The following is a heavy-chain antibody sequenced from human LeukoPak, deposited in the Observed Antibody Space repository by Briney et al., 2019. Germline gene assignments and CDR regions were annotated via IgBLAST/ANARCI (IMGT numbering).Heavy chain of an antibody. V-gene: IGHV3-30-3*01. D-gene: IGHD5-24*01. CDR1: GFTFSSYA. Sequence: PGGSLRLSCAASGFTFSSYAMHWVRQAPGKGLEWVAVISYDGSNKYYADSVKGRFTVSRDNAKNSLYLQMNSLRDEDTAIFYCARVGDGHSVNYLDSWGQGTLVTVSS. CDR2: ISYDGSNK. J-gene: IGHJ4*02. CDR3: ARVGDGHSVNYLDS.